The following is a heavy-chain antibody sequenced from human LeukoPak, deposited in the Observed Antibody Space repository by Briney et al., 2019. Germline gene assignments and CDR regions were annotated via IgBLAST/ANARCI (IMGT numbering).Heavy chain of an antibody. CDR1: GYTFTSYG. D-gene: IGHD3-22*01. CDR2: ISAYNGNT. CDR3: ARRPYYYDSSGYLIENAFDI. J-gene: IGHJ3*02. Sequence: WASVKVSCKASGYTFTSYGISWVRQAPGQGLAWMGWISAYNGNTNYAQKLQGRVTMTTDTSTSTAYMELRSLRSDDTAVYYCARRPYYYDSSGYLIENAFDIWGQGTMVTVSS. V-gene: IGHV1-18*01.